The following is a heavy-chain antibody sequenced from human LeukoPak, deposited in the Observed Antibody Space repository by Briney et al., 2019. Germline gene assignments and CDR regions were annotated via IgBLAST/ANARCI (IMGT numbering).Heavy chain of an antibody. CDR2: ISAYNGNT. CDR1: GYTSTSYG. V-gene: IGHV1-18*01. Sequence: GAPVKVSCKASGYTSTSYGISWVRQAPGQGLEWMGWISAYNGNTNYAQKLQGRVTMTTDTSTSTAYMELRSLRSDDTAVYYCARGTPGYYDSSGYYYLPFDYWGQGTLVTVSS. CDR3: ARGTPGYYDSSGYYYLPFDY. D-gene: IGHD3-22*01. J-gene: IGHJ4*02.